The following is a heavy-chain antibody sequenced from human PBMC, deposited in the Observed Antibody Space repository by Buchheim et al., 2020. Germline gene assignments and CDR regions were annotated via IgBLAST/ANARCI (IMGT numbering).Heavy chain of an antibody. CDR1: GFTFSSYG. D-gene: IGHD3-10*01. J-gene: IGHJ5*02. CDR3: ARDYRPAGSTMVRGVNFPPWFDP. CDR2: IWYDGSNK. V-gene: IGHV3-33*01. Sequence: QVQLVESGGGVVQPGRSLRLSCAASGFTFSSYGMHWVRQAPGKGLEWVAVIWYDGSNKYYADSVKGRFTISRDNSKNTLYLQMNSLRAEDTAVYYCARDYRPAGSTMVRGVNFPPWFDPWGQGTL.